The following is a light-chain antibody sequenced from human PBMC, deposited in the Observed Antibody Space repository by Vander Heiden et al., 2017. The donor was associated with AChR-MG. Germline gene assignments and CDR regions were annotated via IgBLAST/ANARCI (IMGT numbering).Light chain of an antibody. CDR3: CSNAGSNNWV. CDR2: EGT. Sequence: QSALTQPPAASGSPGQSVTISCNGTSSDIGDYSFVSWYQQHPGKAPKLLIYEGTKRPSGVPDRFSGSKSGNTASLTVSGLQADDEAAYYCCSNAGSNNWVFGGGTKL. J-gene: IGLJ3*02. V-gene: IGLV2-8*01. CDR1: SSDIGDYSF.